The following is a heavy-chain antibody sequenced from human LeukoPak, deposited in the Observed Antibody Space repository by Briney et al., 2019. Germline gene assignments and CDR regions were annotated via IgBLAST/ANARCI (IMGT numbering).Heavy chain of an antibody. V-gene: IGHV1-69*06. D-gene: IGHD2-21*02. CDR3: ARSSVVTAMVHLDY. CDR1: GHTFTNYG. Sequence: RASVKVSCKASGHTFTNYGITWVRQAPGQGPEWMGGIIPLFGTANYAQKFQGRVTITADKSTSTAYMELSSLRSEDTAVYYCARSSVVTAMVHLDYWGQGTLVTVSS. CDR2: IIPLFGTA. J-gene: IGHJ4*02.